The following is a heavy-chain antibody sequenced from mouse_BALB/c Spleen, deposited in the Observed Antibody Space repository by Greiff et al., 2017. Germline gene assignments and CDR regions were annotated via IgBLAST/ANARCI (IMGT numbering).Heavy chain of an antibody. CDR2: ISDGGSYT. J-gene: IGHJ3*01. V-gene: IGHV5-4*02. CDR1: GFTFSDYY. D-gene: IGHD2-4*01. Sequence: DVMLVESGGGLVKPGGSLKLSCAASGFTFSDYYMYWVRQTPEKRLEWVATISDGGSYTYYPDSVKGRFTISRDNAKNNLYLQMSSLKSEDTAMYYCARERGYDYGAWFAYWGQGTLVTVSA. CDR3: ARERGYDYGAWFAY.